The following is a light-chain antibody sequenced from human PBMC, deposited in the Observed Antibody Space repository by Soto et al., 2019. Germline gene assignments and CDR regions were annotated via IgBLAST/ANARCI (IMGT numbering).Light chain of an antibody. Sequence: QSALTQPPSASGPPGQSVTISCAGTYSDIGDYNYVSWYQQHPDKVPKLIIYEVTKRPSGVPDRFSGSMSGYTASLTVSDLQPADEAVYYCSSYSGTNSNVIFGGGTKLTVL. J-gene: IGLJ2*01. CDR2: EVT. CDR3: SSYSGTNSNVI. CDR1: YSDIGDYNY. V-gene: IGLV2-8*01.